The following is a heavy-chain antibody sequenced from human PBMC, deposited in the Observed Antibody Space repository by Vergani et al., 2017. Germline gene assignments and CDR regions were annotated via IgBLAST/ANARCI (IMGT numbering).Heavy chain of an antibody. CDR2: IYTSGST. Sequence: QVQLQESGPGLVKPSQTLSLTCTVSGGSISGSFYYWSWIRQPAGKGLEWIGRIYTSGSTTYNLPLKSRVTISVDTSKNQLSLKLNAVTSADTAVEYCARGPEYCGGASWVSPWGQGTLVTVSA. CDR1: GGSISGSFYY. D-gene: IGHD2-21*01. J-gene: IGHJ5*02. V-gene: IGHV4-61*02. CDR3: ARGPEYCGGASWVSP.